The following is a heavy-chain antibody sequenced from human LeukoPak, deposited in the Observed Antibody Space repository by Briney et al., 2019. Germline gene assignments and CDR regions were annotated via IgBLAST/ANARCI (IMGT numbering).Heavy chain of an antibody. Sequence: ASVKVSCKASGYTFIDYYIHWVRQAPGQGLEWMGWISPNSGGADSAPKFQGRVTMTRDTSITTAYMELSRLRADDTAVYYCARDRFYCSSTSCYAGHPLGFDPWGQGTLVTVSS. J-gene: IGHJ5*02. CDR2: ISPNSGGA. D-gene: IGHD2-2*01. CDR1: GYTFIDYY. CDR3: ARDRFYCSSTSCYAGHPLGFDP. V-gene: IGHV1-2*02.